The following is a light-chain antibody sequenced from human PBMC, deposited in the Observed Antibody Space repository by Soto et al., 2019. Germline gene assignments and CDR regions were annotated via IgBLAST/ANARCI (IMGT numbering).Light chain of an antibody. CDR1: SSDIGAYNF. Sequence: QSVLTQPASVSGSPGQSIIISCTGTSSDIGAYNFVSWYQQHPGKAPKLMLYDVNIRPSGVSNRLSGSKSGNTASLTISGLQAEDEADYYCTSWTTSTTMIFGGGTKVTVL. V-gene: IGLV2-14*03. CDR3: TSWTTSTTMI. CDR2: DVN. J-gene: IGLJ2*01.